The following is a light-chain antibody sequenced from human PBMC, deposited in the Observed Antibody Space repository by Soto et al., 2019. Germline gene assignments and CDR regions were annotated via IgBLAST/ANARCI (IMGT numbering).Light chain of an antibody. CDR3: QSFDSSLVAYV. V-gene: IGLV1-40*01. Sequence: QSVLTQPPSVSGAPGQRVTISCTGSNSNIGAGYDVHWYQQLPGTAPKLLIYGNTNRPSGAPDRFSGSKSGTSASLAITGLQAEDEADYYCQSFDSSLVAYVFGSGTKVTVL. CDR2: GNT. J-gene: IGLJ1*01. CDR1: NSNIGAGYD.